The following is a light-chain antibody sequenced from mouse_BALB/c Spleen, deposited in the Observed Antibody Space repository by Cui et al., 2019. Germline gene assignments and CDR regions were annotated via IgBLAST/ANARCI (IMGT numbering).Light chain of an antibody. CDR3: LQESEYPYT. J-gene: IGKJ2*01. CDR1: SSVSY. CDR2: DTS. Sequence: ENVITQSPAIMYASPGEKVTLPCWASSSVSYMHWYQQKASTSPKLLIYDTSKLASGVPGRFSGSGSGNSYSLTISSMEAEDVATYYCLQESEYPYTFGGGTKLEMK. V-gene: IGKV4-63*01.